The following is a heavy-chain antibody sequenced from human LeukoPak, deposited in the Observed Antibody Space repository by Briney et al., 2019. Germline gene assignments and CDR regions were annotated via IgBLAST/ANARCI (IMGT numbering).Heavy chain of an antibody. Sequence: GRSLRLSCAASGFTFSSYSMHWVRQAPGKGLEWVAVISYDGSNKYYADSVKGRFTISRDNSKNTLYLQMNSLRAEDTAVYYCAKDGASSYYYDSSSYYGFDYWGQGTLVTVSS. CDR1: GFTFSSYS. D-gene: IGHD3-22*01. CDR2: ISYDGSNK. J-gene: IGHJ4*02. CDR3: AKDGASSYYYDSSSYYGFDY. V-gene: IGHV3-30*18.